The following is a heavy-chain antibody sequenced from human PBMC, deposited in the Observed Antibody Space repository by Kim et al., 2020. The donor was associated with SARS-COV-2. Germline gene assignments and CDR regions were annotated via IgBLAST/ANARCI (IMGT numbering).Heavy chain of an antibody. J-gene: IGHJ4*02. CDR2: YR. V-gene: IGHV3-21*01. CDR3: ARGYRSTVGY. D-gene: IGHD6-13*01. Sequence: YRYYADSLKGRFTVAGDNAKNSLFLQMNSLRAEDTAVYYCARGYRSTVGYWGQGALVTVSS.